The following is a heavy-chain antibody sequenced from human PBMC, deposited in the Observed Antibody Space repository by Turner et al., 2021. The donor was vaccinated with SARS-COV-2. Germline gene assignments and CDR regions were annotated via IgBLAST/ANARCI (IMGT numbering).Heavy chain of an antibody. V-gene: IGHV3-30-3*01. J-gene: IGHJ6*02. CDR1: GFSFSRYA. D-gene: IGHD4-17*01. CDR2: ISYDGSNK. Sequence: QVQLVESGGGVVQPGRSLRLSCAASGFSFSRYAMHWVRQAPGKGLEWVAVISYDGSNKYYADSVKGRFTISRDNSKNTLYLQMNSLRAEDTAVYYCARGPVYGDYDSSYDYYGMDVWGQGTTVTVSS. CDR3: ARGPVYGDYDSSYDYYGMDV.